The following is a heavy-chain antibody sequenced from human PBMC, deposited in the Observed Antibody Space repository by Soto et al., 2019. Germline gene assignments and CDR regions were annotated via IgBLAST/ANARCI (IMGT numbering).Heavy chain of an antibody. V-gene: IGHV4-39*01. Sequence: LSLTGRVSAGAILDSSYSWGWVRPPPGKVMEWIGTIYYRGTTYYNPSLKSRLKLSVDTSKNEFSLKLSSVTAADTAVYYCARGTSRNYYDSSGYYYVVRNNWFDPWGQGNMVTVSS. CDR3: ARGTSRNYYDSSGYYYVVRNNWFDP. CDR2: IYYRGTT. D-gene: IGHD3-22*01. CDR1: AGAILDSSYS. J-gene: IGHJ5*02.